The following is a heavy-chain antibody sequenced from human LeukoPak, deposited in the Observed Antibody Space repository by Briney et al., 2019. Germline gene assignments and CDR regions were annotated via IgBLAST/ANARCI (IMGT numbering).Heavy chain of an antibody. Sequence: GGSLRLSCAASGFTFTSYNMNWVRQAPGKGLEWVSSITSSSSYIYYADSVKGRFTISRDNAKNSLYMQMNSLRAEDTAVYYCARGLNGQWLVDAFDIWGQGTMVTVSS. V-gene: IGHV3-21*01. J-gene: IGHJ3*02. D-gene: IGHD6-19*01. CDR2: ITSSSSYI. CDR1: GFTFTSYN. CDR3: ARGLNGQWLVDAFDI.